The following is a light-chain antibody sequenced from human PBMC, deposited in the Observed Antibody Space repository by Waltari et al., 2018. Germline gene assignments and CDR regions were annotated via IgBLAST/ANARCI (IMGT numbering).Light chain of an antibody. CDR3: QQYYNYPFP. Sequence: AIRMTQSPSSFSASTGDRVTITCRASQDIASFLAWYQQKPGKAPNLLIYAASTLQSGVPSRFSGSGSGTDFTLTISWLQSEDFATYYCQQYYNYPFPFGPGTKVDIK. J-gene: IGKJ3*01. V-gene: IGKV1-8*01. CDR1: QDIASF. CDR2: AAS.